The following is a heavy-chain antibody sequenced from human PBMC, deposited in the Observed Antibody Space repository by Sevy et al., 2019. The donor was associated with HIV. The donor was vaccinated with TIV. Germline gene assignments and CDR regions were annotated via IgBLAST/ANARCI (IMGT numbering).Heavy chain of an antibody. Sequence: GGSLRLSCAASGFAFYDYSMSWIRQAPGKGLEWVATLSFGCGKINYADSVKGRFTISRYNSKNSFYLQMDNVRVEDTALYFCGREGCTRPHDYWGQGTRVTVSS. V-gene: IGHV3-23*01. CDR3: GREGCTRPHDY. J-gene: IGHJ4*02. D-gene: IGHD2-8*01. CDR2: LSFGCGKI. CDR1: GFAFYDYS.